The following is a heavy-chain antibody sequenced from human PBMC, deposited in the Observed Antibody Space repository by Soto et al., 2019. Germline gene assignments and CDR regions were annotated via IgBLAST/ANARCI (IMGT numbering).Heavy chain of an antibody. D-gene: IGHD6-19*01. V-gene: IGHV3-23*01. CDR2: LSGSGTST. J-gene: IGHJ4*02. CDR3: AKATTNGGWFNPFDS. Sequence: PGGSLSLSSAASGFSFVNYAMNWVRQAPGKGLEWVSGLSGSGTSTYYADSVKGRFTISRDNSRDTLFLQMNSLTADDTAVYYCAKATTNGGWFNPFDSWGQGALVTVSS. CDR1: GFSFVNYA.